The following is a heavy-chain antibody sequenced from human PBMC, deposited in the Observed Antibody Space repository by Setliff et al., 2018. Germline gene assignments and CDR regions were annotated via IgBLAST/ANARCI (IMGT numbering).Heavy chain of an antibody. V-gene: IGHV4-39*01. CDR1: GGSISSSSYY. D-gene: IGHD6-6*01. J-gene: IGHJ5*02. Sequence: KTSETLSLTCTVSGGSISSSSYYWGWIRQPPGKGLEWIGSIYYSGSTYYNPSLKSRVTISVDTSKNQFSLKLSSVTAADTAVYYCASCLAARRGGWFDPWGQGTLVTVSS. CDR3: ASCLAARRGGWFDP. CDR2: IYYSGST.